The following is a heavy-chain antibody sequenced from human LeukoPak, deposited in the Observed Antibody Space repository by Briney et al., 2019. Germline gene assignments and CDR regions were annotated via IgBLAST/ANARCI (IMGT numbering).Heavy chain of an antibody. CDR3: ARGGSYSPNWFDP. J-gene: IGHJ5*02. CDR1: GGSISSYY. Sequence: SETLSLTCTVSGGSISSYYWSWIRQPPGKGLEWIGYIYTSGSTNYNPSLRSRVTIAVDTSKNQFSLKLSSVTAADTAVYYCARGGSYSPNWFDPWGQGTLVTVSS. CDR2: IYTSGST. D-gene: IGHD3-16*01. V-gene: IGHV4-4*09.